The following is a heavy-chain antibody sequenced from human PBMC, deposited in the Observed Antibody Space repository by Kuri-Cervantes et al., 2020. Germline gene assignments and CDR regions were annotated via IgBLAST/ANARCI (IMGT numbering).Heavy chain of an antibody. Sequence: GGSLRLSCAASGFTFSSYDMHWVRQATGKGLEWVSAIGTAGDTYYPGSVKGRFTISRENAKNSLYLQMNSLRAGDTAVYYCARDGATNWFDPWGQGTLVTVSS. V-gene: IGHV3-13*01. J-gene: IGHJ5*02. CDR3: ARDGATNWFDP. CDR1: GFTFSSYD. D-gene: IGHD1-26*01. CDR2: IGTAGDT.